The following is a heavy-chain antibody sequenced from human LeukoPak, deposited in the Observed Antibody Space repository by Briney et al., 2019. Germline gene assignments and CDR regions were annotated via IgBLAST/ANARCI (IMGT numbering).Heavy chain of an antibody. CDR3: ARPLSLGYCSGGSCYGRGAWFDR. J-gene: IGHJ5*02. Sequence: SGTLSLTCAVSGGSISSSNWWSWVRQPPGKGLEWIGQIYHSGSTNYNPSLKSRVTISVDKSRNQFSLKLRSVTAADTAVYYCARPLSLGYCSGGSCYGRGAWFDRWGQGTLVTVSS. CDR2: IYHSGST. CDR1: GGSISSSNW. V-gene: IGHV4-4*02. D-gene: IGHD2-15*01.